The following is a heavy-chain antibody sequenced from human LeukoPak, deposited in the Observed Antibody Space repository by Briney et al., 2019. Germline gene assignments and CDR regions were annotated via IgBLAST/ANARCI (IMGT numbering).Heavy chain of an antibody. V-gene: IGHV1-18*01. CDR2: ISAYNGNT. Sequence: ASVKVSCKASGYTFTSYGISWVRQAPGQGLEWMGWISAYNGNTNYAQKLQGRVTMTTDTSTSTAYMELRSLRSDDTAVYYCARGSGYYDSSGYYFIDDAFDIWGQGTMVTVSS. J-gene: IGHJ3*02. CDR1: GYTFTSYG. D-gene: IGHD3-22*01. CDR3: ARGSGYYDSSGYYFIDDAFDI.